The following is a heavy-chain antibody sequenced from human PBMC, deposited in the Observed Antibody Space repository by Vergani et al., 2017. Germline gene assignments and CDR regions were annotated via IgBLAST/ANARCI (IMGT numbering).Heavy chain of an antibody. Sequence: QVQLVESGGGLVKPGGSLRLSCAASGFTFSDYYMSWIHQAPGKGLEWVSSISSSSSYIYYADSVKGRFTISRDNAKNSLYLQMNSLRAEDTAVYYCARDTCGGVIDTPDYWGQGTLVTVSS. CDR2: ISSSSSYI. CDR3: ARDTCGGVIDTPDY. D-gene: IGHD3-16*02. J-gene: IGHJ4*02. CDR1: GFTFSDYY. V-gene: IGHV3-11*06.